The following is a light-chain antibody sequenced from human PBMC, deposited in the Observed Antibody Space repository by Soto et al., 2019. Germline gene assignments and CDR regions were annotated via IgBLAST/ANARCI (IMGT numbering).Light chain of an antibody. V-gene: IGLV1-44*01. CDR2: SNN. CDR3: AAWDDSLNGRV. CDR1: SSNIGSKS. J-gene: IGLJ3*02. Sequence: QSVLTQPPSVSGTPGQRVTISCSGSSSNIGSKSVSWYQHLPQTAPKLLIYSNNQRPSGVPDRFSGSKSGTSASLAISGLQSDDETQYYCAAWDDSLNGRVFGGGTKLTVL.